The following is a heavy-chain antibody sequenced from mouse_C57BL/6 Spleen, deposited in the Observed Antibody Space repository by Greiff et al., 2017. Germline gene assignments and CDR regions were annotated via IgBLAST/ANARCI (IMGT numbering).Heavy chain of an antibody. CDR2: IDPSDSYI. D-gene: IGHD2-3*01. Sequence: QWVKQRPGQGLEWIGEIDPSDSYINYNEKFKGKTTLTVDTSSSTAYMHLSSLTSEDSAVYYCARGLLLWGQGTTLTVSS. CDR3: ARGLLL. J-gene: IGHJ2*01. V-gene: IGHV1-50*01.